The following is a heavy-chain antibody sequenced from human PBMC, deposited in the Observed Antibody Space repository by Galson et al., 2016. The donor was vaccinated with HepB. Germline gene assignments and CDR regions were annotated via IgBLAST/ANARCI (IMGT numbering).Heavy chain of an antibody. CDR2: INWNGGTT. V-gene: IGHV3-20*04. CDR3: ARDDLGNGWDV. Sequence: SLRLSCAASGFTFDDYGMSWARQAPGKGLEWVAGINWNGGTTAHIDSVKGRFTISRDNAKNSLYLQMNSLRAEDTALYYCARDDLGNGWDVWGQGTTVTVSS. CDR1: GFTFDDYG. J-gene: IGHJ6*02. D-gene: IGHD1-26*01.